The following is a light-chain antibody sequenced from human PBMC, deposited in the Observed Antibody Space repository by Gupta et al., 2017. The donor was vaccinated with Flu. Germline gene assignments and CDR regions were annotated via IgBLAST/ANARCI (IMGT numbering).Light chain of an antibody. CDR3: CSYGINDV. Sequence: GQSVAISCTGASRDNGGNNYVSWYQQHPGKAPKHVIYEVNKRPSGVPDRFSGSKSGNTASLTVSGLQAEDEADYYCCSYGINDVFGSGTKVTVL. J-gene: IGLJ1*01. CDR1: SRDNGGNNY. V-gene: IGLV2-8*01. CDR2: EVN.